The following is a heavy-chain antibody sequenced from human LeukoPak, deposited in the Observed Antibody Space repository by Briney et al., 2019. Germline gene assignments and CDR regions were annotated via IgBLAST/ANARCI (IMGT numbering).Heavy chain of an antibody. Sequence: SETLSLTCAVSGGSISRGGYSWSWLRQPPGKGLEWIGYIYHSGSTYYNASLKSRVTISVDTSKNQFSLKLSSVTAADTAVYYCARGGYDYWGQGTLVTVSS. CDR2: IYHSGST. V-gene: IGHV4-30-2*01. D-gene: IGHD6-13*01. J-gene: IGHJ4*02. CDR1: GGSISRGGYS. CDR3: ARGGYDY.